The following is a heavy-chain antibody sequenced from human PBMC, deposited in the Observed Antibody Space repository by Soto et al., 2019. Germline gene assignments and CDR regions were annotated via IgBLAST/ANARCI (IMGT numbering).Heavy chain of an antibody. Sequence: PVKLSCKASGGTFSSYAISWVRLAPEQGLEWMGGIIPIFGTANYAQKFRGRVTITADESTSTAYMELSSLRSEDTAVYYCARGSDYDSSGYYYSWFDPWGQGTLVTVS. V-gene: IGHV1-69*13. CDR2: IIPIFGTA. CDR3: ARGSDYDSSGYYYSWFDP. J-gene: IGHJ5*02. D-gene: IGHD3-22*01. CDR1: GGTFSSYA.